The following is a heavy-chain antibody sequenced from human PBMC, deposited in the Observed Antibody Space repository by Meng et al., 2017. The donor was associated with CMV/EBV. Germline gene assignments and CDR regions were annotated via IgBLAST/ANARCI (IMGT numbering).Heavy chain of an antibody. CDR3: SRDLTGQYCSSTSCYQDD. Sequence: GESLKISCAASGFTFSSYEMNWVRQATGKGLEWVSYISSSGSTIYYADSVKGRFTISRDNAKNSLYLQMNSLRAEDTAVYYCSRDLTGQYCSSTSCYQDDWGQGTLVTVSS. V-gene: IGHV3-48*03. J-gene: IGHJ4*02. CDR2: ISSSGSTI. D-gene: IGHD2-2*01. CDR1: GFTFSSYE.